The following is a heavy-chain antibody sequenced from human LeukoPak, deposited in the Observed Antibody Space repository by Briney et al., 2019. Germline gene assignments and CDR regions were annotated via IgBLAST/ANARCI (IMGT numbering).Heavy chain of an antibody. J-gene: IGHJ6*02. CDR2: IYYSGST. Sequence: SETLSLTCTVSGGSISSYYWSRIRQPPGKGLEWIGYIYYSGSTNYNPSLKSRVTISVDTSKNQFSLKLSSVTAADTAVYYCARADYPSYYGMDVWGQGTTVTVSS. CDR3: ARADYPSYYGMDV. D-gene: IGHD4-11*01. CDR1: GGSISSYY. V-gene: IGHV4-59*01.